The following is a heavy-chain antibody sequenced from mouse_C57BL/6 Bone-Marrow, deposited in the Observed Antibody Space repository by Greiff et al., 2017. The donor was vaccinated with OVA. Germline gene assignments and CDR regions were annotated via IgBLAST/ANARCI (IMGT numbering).Heavy chain of an antibody. J-gene: IGHJ2*01. CDR1: GFNIKDDY. CDR2: IDPENGDT. Sequence: VQLQQSGAELVRPGASVKLSCTASGFNIKDDYMHWVKQRPEQGLEWIGWIDPENGDTEYASKFQGKATITADTSSNTAYLQLSSLTSEDTAVYYCTTEVLDYWGQGTTLTVPS. CDR3: TTEVLDY. V-gene: IGHV14-4*01.